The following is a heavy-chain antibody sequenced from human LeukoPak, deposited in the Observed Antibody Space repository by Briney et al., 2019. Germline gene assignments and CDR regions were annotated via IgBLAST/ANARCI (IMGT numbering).Heavy chain of an antibody. J-gene: IGHJ4*02. CDR2: ISSNGGST. Sequence: GGSLRLSCAAPGFTFSSYAMHWVRQAPGKGLEYVSAISSNGGSTYYANSVKGRFTISRDNSKNTLYLQMGSLRAEDMAVYYCAREVAYSYGYDYWGQGTLVTVSS. CDR3: AREVAYSYGYDY. D-gene: IGHD5-18*01. CDR1: GFTFSSYA. V-gene: IGHV3-64*01.